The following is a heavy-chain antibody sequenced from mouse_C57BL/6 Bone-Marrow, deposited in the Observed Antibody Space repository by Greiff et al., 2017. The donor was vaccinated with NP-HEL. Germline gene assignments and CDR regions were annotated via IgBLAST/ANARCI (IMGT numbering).Heavy chain of an antibody. V-gene: IGHV1-20*01. Sequence: VQLQQSGPELVKPGDSVKISCKASGYSFTGYFMNWVMQSHGKSLEWIGRINPYNGDTFYNQKFKGKATLTVDKSSSTAYMELRSLTSEYAAVYYCGRGEDSWFGCWGQGALVTVAA. CDR1: GYSFTGYF. J-gene: IGHJ3*01. CDR2: INPYNGDT. CDR3: GRGEDSWFGC.